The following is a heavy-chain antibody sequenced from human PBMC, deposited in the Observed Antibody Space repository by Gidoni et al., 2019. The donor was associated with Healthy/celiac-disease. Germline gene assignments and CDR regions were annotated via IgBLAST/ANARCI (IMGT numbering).Heavy chain of an antibody. CDR1: GYSFTSHW. D-gene: IGHD5-18*01. V-gene: IGHV5-51*01. CDR2: IFPGDSYT. Sequence: EVQLVQSGAEVKKPWESLKISCKGSGYSFTSHWIGWVRQMPGKGREWMGIIFPGDSYTRYSPSFQGQVTISADKSSSTAYLQWSSLKASDTAMYYCARHASYSYGYYDYYYMDVWGKGTTVTVSS. CDR3: ARHASYSYGYYDYYYMDV. J-gene: IGHJ6*03.